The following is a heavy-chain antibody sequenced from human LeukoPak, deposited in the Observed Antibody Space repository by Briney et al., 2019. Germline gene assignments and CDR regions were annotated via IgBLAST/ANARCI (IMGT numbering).Heavy chain of an antibody. D-gene: IGHD2-15*01. Sequence: PGGSLRLSCAASGFTFSSYAMTWVRQAPGKGLEWVSVISGSGDSTYYANSVKGRFTISRDDSKNTLYLQVNSLRAEDTAVYYCAKSSGGSCYSAIDYWGQGTLLTVSS. V-gene: IGHV3-23*01. J-gene: IGHJ4*02. CDR2: ISGSGDST. CDR3: AKSSGGSCYSAIDY. CDR1: GFTFSSYA.